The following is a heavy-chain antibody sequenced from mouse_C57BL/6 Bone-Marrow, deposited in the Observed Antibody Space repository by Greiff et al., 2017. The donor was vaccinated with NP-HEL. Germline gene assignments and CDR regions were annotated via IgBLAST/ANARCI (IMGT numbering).Heavy chain of an antibody. CDR2: INYDGSST. Sequence: EVQLVESEGGLVQPGSSMKLSCTASGFTFSDYYMAWVRQVPEKGLEWVANINYDGSSTYYLDSLKSRFIISRDNAKNILYLQMSSLKSEDTATDYCARGQSNYVGYFDVWGTGTTVTVSS. CDR3: ARGQSNYVGYFDV. J-gene: IGHJ1*03. D-gene: IGHD2-5*01. V-gene: IGHV5-16*01. CDR1: GFTFSDYY.